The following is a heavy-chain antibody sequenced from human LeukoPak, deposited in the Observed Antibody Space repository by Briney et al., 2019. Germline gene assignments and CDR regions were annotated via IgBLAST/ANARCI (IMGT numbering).Heavy chain of an antibody. D-gene: IGHD1-1*01. CDR2: IIPIFGTA. J-gene: IGHJ1*01. V-gene: IGHV1-69*01. CDR3: AGGPGQPEYFQH. Sequence: ASVKVSCKASGGTFSSYAISWVRQAPGQGLEWMGGIIPIFGTANYAQKFQGRVTITADESTSTAYMELSSLRSEDTAVYYCAGGPGQPEYFQHWGQGTLVTVSS. CDR1: GGTFSSYA.